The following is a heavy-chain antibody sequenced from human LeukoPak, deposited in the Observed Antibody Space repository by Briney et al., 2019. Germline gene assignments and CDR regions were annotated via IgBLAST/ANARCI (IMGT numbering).Heavy chain of an antibody. Sequence: PGGSLRLSCVASGFTFSGYWMDWVRQTPGKGLEWVANIKPDGSEIYYVDSVKGRFTISRDNAKNSLYLQMNSLRAEDTAVYYCTRSLDYWGQGTLVTVSS. CDR3: TRSLDY. CDR1: GFTFSGYW. V-gene: IGHV3-7*02. J-gene: IGHJ4*02. CDR2: IKPDGSEI. D-gene: IGHD2-15*01.